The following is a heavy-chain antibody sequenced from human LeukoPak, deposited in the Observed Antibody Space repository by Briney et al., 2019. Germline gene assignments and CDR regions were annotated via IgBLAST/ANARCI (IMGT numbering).Heavy chain of an antibody. J-gene: IGHJ3*02. V-gene: IGHV4-61*08. CDR2: IYYSGST. Sequence: TSQTLSLTCTVSGGSISSGDYYWSWIRQPPGKGLEWIGYIYYSGSTNYNPSLKSRVTISVDTSKNQFSLKLSSVTAADTAVYYCAREVLTGDASRPPAFDIWGQGTMVTVSS. CDR1: GGSISSGDYY. CDR3: AREVLTGDASRPPAFDI. D-gene: IGHD7-27*01.